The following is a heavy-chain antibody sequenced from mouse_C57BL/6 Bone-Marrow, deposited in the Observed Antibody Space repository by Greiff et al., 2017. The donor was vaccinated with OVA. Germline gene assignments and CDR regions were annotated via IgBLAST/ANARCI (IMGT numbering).Heavy chain of an antibody. CDR2: ISDGGSYT. V-gene: IGHV5-4*01. Sequence: EVKVEESGGGLVKPGGSLKLSCAASGFTFSSYAMSWVRQTPEKRLEWVATISDGGSYTYYPDNVKGRFTISRDNAKNNLYLQMSHLKSEDTAMYYCAREWGYDYDEGAMDYWGQGTSVTVSS. J-gene: IGHJ4*01. CDR3: AREWGYDYDEGAMDY. CDR1: GFTFSSYA. D-gene: IGHD2-4*01.